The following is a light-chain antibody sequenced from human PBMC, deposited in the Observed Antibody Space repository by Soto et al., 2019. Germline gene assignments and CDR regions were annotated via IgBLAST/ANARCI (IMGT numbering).Light chain of an antibody. CDR2: GAS. CDR3: QQYGSSPWT. CDR1: QSVSSNY. J-gene: IGKJ1*01. Sequence: EIGLTQSPGTLSLSPGERATLSCSASQSVSSNYLAWSQQKPGQAPRPLIYGASSRATGIPDRFTGSGAGTDFTVTIRRLETEDFRVYYCQQYGSSPWTFGQGTKVQIK. V-gene: IGKV3-20*01.